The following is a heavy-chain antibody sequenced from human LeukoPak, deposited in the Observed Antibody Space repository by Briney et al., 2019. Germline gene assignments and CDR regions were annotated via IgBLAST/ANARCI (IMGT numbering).Heavy chain of an antibody. D-gene: IGHD4-17*01. CDR3: AGGPLPTVTESY. CDR2: IYYSGST. V-gene: IGHV4-59*01. CDR1: GGSISSYY. J-gene: IGHJ4*02. Sequence: PSETLSLTCTVSGGSISSYYWSWIRQPPGKGLEWIGYIYYSGSTDYNPSLKSRVTISVDTSKNQFSLKLSSVTAADTAVYYCAGGPLPTVTESYWGQGTLVTVSS.